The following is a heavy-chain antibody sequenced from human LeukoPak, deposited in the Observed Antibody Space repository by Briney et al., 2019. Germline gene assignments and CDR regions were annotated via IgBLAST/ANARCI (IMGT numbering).Heavy chain of an antibody. J-gene: IGHJ6*02. CDR1: GGTFISYA. D-gene: IGHD6-13*01. CDR3: ARARPNIAAAAPKSGYYYGMDV. Sequence: SVKVSCKASGGTFISYAISWVRQAPGQGLEWMGGIIPIFGTANYAQKFQGRVTITADESTSTAYMELSSLRSEDTAVYYCARARPNIAAAAPKSGYYYGMDVWGQGTTVTVSS. V-gene: IGHV1-69*13. CDR2: IIPIFGTA.